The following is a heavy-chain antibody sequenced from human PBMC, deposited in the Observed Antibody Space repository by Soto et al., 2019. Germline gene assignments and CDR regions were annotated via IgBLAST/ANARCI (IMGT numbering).Heavy chain of an antibody. CDR1: GSSISSSSYY. D-gene: IGHD2-15*01. V-gene: IGHV4-39*01. J-gene: IGHJ4*02. CDR2: IYYSGTS. CDR3: ARHAIGVVVPAAIRN. Sequence: SETLSLTCVVSGSSISSSSYYWDWIRQPPGKGLEWIGTIYYSGTSNYNPSLKSRVTISVDTSKNQFSLKLTSVTAADTAVYYCARHAIGVVVPAAIRNWGQGSLVTVSS.